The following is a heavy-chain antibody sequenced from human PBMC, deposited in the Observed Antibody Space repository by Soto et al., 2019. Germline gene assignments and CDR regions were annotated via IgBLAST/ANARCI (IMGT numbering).Heavy chain of an antibody. CDR1: GFTFSSSE. V-gene: IGHV3-48*03. CDR2: IHPAGQPI. Sequence: EVQLVESGGGLVQPGGSLRLSCVASGFTFSSSEMYWVRQAPGKGMEWVSYIHPAGQPIFYADSVKGRFTISRDNAKNSLYLQMISLRAEDTAVYYWARRGSSWGQGTMVTVSS. J-gene: IGHJ3*01. D-gene: IGHD2-2*01. CDR3: ARRGSS.